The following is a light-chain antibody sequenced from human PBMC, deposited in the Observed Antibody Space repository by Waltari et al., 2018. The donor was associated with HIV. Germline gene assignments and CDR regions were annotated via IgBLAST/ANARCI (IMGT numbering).Light chain of an antibody. J-gene: IGLJ1*01. V-gene: IGLV2-23*02. Sequence: QSALTKAASVSGSPGQSITISCTGTSSEVGNYNLISWYQQYTGKVPTFVIFDVYKRPSGVSNRFSASKSGNTASLTISGLQPEDEADYYCCSYAGKSTYVFGSGTKVTVL. CDR2: DVY. CDR1: SSEVGNYNL. CDR3: CSYAGKSTYV.